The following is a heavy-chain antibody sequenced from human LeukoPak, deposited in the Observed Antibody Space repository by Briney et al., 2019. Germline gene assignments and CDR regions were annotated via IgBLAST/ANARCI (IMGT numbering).Heavy chain of an antibody. J-gene: IGHJ4*02. CDR1: GGSFSGYY. Sequence: PPETLSLTCAAYGGSFSGYYWSWIRQPPGKGLEWIGEINHSGSTNYNPSLKSRVTISVDTSKNQFSLKLSSVTAADTAVYYCARVTMGTFDYWGQGTLVTVSS. D-gene: IGHD3-10*01. V-gene: IGHV4-34*01. CDR2: INHSGST. CDR3: ARVTMGTFDY.